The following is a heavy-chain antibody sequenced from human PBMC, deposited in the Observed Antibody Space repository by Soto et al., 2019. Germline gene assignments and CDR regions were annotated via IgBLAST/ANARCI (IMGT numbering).Heavy chain of an antibody. CDR1: GFTFSSYS. V-gene: IGHV3-48*01. CDR2: ISSSSSTI. D-gene: IGHD2-21*01. CDR3: ARDPPASYCGGDCYSETHFQH. Sequence: GSLRLSCAASGFTFSSYSMNWVRQAPGKGLEWVSYISSSSSTIYYADSVKGRFTISRDNAKNSLYLQMNSLRAEDTAVYYCARDPPASYCGGDCYSETHFQHWGQGTLVTVSS. J-gene: IGHJ1*01.